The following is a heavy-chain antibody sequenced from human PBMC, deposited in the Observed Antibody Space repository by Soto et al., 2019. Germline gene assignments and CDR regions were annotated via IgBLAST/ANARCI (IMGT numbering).Heavy chain of an antibody. J-gene: IGHJ2*01. D-gene: IGHD4-17*01. CDR2: IVVGSGNT. V-gene: IGHV1-58*02. CDR3: AALDYVPLVAGEYFDL. Sequence: SVKVSCKASGFTFTSSAMQWVRQARGQRLEWIGWIVVGSGNTNYAQKFQERVTITRDMSTSTAYMELSSLRSEDTAVYYCAALDYVPLVAGEYFDLWGRGTLVPVSS. CDR1: GFTFTSSA.